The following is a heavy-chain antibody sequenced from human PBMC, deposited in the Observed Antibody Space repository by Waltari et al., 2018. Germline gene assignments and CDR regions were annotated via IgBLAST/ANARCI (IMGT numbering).Heavy chain of an antibody. V-gene: IGHV3-23*01. CDR3: AKDQTRVGGAYYGMDV. CDR2: SSGSGGIA. CDR1: GFTFSSYA. J-gene: IGHJ6*02. D-gene: IGHD1-26*01. Sequence: EVQMLESGGGLVQPGGSLRLSCAASGFTFSSYAMGWVRQDQGKGLAWGSGSSGSGGIAISADSVEGRFTISRDNSKNTLDLQMNSLISDDTAVYYCAKDQTRVGGAYYGMDVWGQGTTVTVSS.